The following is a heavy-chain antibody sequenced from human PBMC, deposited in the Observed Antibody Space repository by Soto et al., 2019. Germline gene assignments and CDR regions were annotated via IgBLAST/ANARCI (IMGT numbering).Heavy chain of an antibody. J-gene: IGHJ6*02. CDR2: IWYDGSNK. CDR3: ARGFYYYGSWSYYYGMDV. Sequence: QVQLVESGGGVVQPGRSLRLSCAASGFTFSSYGMHWVRQAPGKGLEWVAVIWYDGSNKYYADSVKGRFTISRDNSKNTLYLQINSLRAEDTAVYYCARGFYYYGSWSYYYGMDVWGQGTTVTFSS. D-gene: IGHD3-10*01. V-gene: IGHV3-33*01. CDR1: GFTFSSYG.